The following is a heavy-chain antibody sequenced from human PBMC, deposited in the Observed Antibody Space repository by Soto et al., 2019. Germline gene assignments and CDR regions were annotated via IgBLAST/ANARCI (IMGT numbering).Heavy chain of an antibody. V-gene: IGHV3-23*01. D-gene: IGHD3-22*01. CDR2: ISGSGGST. Sequence: GGSLRLSCAASGFTFSSYAMSWVRQAPGKGLEWVSAISGSGGSTYYADSVKGRFTISRDNSKNTLYLQMNSLRAEDAAVYYCAKDPRTYYYDSSGFMDVWGQGPTVTVSS. J-gene: IGHJ6*02. CDR1: GFTFSSYA. CDR3: AKDPRTYYYDSSGFMDV.